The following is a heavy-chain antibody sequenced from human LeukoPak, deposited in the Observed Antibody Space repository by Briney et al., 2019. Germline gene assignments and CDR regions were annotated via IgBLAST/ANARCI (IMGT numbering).Heavy chain of an antibody. D-gene: IGHD1-26*01. CDR3: LRQGAGSPPR. J-gene: IGHJ4*02. CDR1: GFTLSANC. V-gene: IGHV3-53*04. CDR2: IYSGGTISP. Sequence: AGSLTLSCTASGFTLSANCMSWVRQAPGKGLEWVSLIYSGGTISPFSADSARGRFTGSRHDSHSTVDLYMSGMRVDDTAVYYCLRQGAGSPPRWGQGTLVTVSS.